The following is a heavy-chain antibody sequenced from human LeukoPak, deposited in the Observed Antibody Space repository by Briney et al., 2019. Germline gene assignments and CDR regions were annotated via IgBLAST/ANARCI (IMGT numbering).Heavy chain of an antibody. Sequence: GGSLRLSCAASGFTFTCCGMHWVRQAPGKGLEWVSYISSSGSTIYYADSVKGRFTISRDNAKNSLYLQMNSLRAEDTAVYYCARGGTLEYFQHWGQGTLVTVSS. CDR2: ISSSGSTI. V-gene: IGHV3-48*04. CDR3: ARGGTLEYFQH. J-gene: IGHJ1*01. CDR1: GFTFTCCG.